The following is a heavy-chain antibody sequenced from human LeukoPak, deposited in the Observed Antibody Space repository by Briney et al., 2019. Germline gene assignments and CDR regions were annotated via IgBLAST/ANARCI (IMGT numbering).Heavy chain of an antibody. J-gene: IGHJ4*02. Sequence: GGSLRLSCAASGFTFSSYSMNWVRQAPGKGLEWVSSISSSSYIYYADSVKGRFTISRDNAKNSLYLQMNSLRAEDTAVYYCAPSRPLFPLDYWGQGTLVTVSS. CDR1: GFTFSSYS. V-gene: IGHV3-21*01. D-gene: IGHD3-10*01. CDR2: ISSSSYI. CDR3: APSRPLFPLDY.